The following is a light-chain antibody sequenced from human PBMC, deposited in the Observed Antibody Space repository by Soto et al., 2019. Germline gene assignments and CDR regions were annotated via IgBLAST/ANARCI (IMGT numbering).Light chain of an antibody. CDR2: DVD. Sequence: QAVVAQPASVSESPGQSITISCTGTNSDVGGYNYVCWYQQHPGKAPRLMIYDVDDRPSGVSNRFSGSRSGNTASLTISGLQAEDEADYYCTSYTSSNTVLFGGGTKLTVL. CDR3: TSYTSSNTVL. CDR1: NSDVGGYNY. J-gene: IGLJ2*01. V-gene: IGLV2-14*01.